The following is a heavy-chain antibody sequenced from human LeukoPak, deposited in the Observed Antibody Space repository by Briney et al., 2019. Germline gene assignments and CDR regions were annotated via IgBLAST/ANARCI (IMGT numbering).Heavy chain of an antibody. CDR2: INSDGSST. D-gene: IGHD5-18*01. Sequence: GGSLRLSCAASGFTFSSYWMHWVRQAPGKGLVWVSRINSDGSSTSYADSVKGRFTISRDNSKNTLYLQMNSLRAEDTAVYYCARDLSGVTGYTYGRGIDYWGQGTLVTVSS. V-gene: IGHV3-74*01. CDR3: ARDLSGVTGYTYGRGIDY. CDR1: GFTFSSYW. J-gene: IGHJ4*02.